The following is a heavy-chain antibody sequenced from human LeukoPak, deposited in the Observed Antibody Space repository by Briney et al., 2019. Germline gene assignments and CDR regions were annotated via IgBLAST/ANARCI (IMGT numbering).Heavy chain of an antibody. J-gene: IGHJ4*02. CDR3: AIVLIVAGMSYQFDY. D-gene: IGHD6-19*01. V-gene: IGHV3-33*01. CDR2: IWYDGSNK. CDR1: GFTFSSYG. Sequence: GRSLRLSCAASGFTFSSYGMHWVRQAPGKGLEWVAVIWYDGSNKYYADSVKGRFTISRDNSKNTLYLQMNSLRAEDTAVYYCAIVLIVAGMSYQFDYWGQGTLVTDCS.